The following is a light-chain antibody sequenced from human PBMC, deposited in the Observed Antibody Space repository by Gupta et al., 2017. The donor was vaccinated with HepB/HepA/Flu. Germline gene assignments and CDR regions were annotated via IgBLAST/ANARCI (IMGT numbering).Light chain of an antibody. J-gene: IGLJ3*02. CDR1: NSNSGNNY. CDR3: ATWDDSLSGQKM. CDR2: RDN. V-gene: IGLV1-47*01. Sequence: QSMLTQPPSASPPPAQGVTISCSGRNSNSGNNYVSWYQQIPGTAPKLLIYRDNQRPSGVPDRFSGSKSGTSASLAISGLRSDDAADYYCATWDDSLSGQKMFGGGTKLTVL.